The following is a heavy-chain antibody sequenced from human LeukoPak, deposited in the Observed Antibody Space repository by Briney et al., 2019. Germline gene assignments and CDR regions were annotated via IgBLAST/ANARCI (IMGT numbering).Heavy chain of an antibody. J-gene: IGHJ4*02. CDR2: IRYDGSNK. Sequence: GGSLRLSCAASGFTFSSYGMHWVRQAPGKGLEWVAFIRYDGSNKYYVDSVKRRFTISRDNSKNTLYLQKNSLRAEDTAVYYCAKDKIGYCSSTSCYTKSGFDYWGQGTLVTVSS. CDR3: AKDKIGYCSSTSCYTKSGFDY. CDR1: GFTFSSYG. V-gene: IGHV3-30*02. D-gene: IGHD2-2*02.